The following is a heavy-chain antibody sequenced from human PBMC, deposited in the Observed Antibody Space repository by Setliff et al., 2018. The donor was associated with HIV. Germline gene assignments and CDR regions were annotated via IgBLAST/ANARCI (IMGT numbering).Heavy chain of an antibody. J-gene: IGHJ4*02. CDR2: ISIGSGGAI. Sequence: PGGSLRLSCAASGFTFRNAWMSWVRQAPGRGLEWVSSISIGSGGAIDYADSVQGRFTISRDNSKNSLYLRMNSLRTEDTAVYYCARDSSSWYEFYFDCWGQGTLVTVSS. CDR3: ARDSSSWYEFYFDC. CDR1: GFTFRNAW. V-gene: IGHV3-21*01. D-gene: IGHD6-13*01.